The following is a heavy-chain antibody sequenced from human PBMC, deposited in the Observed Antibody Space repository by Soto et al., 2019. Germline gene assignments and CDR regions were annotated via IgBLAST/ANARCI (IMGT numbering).Heavy chain of an antibody. CDR3: AXDSEIPGLSAAGACLDS. V-gene: IGHV3-23*01. CDR1: GFTFASYA. J-gene: IGHJ4*02. D-gene: IGHD6-13*01. Sequence: PGGSLRLSWAASGFTFASYAMAWVRQAPGKGVEWVSGIDASGSRTYYADSVKGRFTISRDNSRSTLFLEMDNLRGEDTAIYYCAXDSEIPGLSAAGACLDSWGQGTLVTVSS. CDR2: IDASGSRT.